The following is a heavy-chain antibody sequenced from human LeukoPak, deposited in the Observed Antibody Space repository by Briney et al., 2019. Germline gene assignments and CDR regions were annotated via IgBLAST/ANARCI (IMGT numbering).Heavy chain of an antibody. CDR3: ARDAIYYDFWSGYYTGGYYYYYMDV. D-gene: IGHD3-3*01. J-gene: IGHJ6*03. V-gene: IGHV3-21*01. CDR2: ISSSSSYI. Sequence: PGGSLRLSCAASGFTFSSYSMNWVRQAPGKGLEWVSSISSSSSYIYYADSVKGRFTISRDNAKNSLYLQMNSLRAEDTAVYYCARDAIYYDFWSGYYTGGYYYYYMDVWGKGTTVTVSS. CDR1: GFTFSSYS.